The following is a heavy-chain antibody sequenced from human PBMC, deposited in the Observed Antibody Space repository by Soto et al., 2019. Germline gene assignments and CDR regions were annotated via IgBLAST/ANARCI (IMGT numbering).Heavy chain of an antibody. CDR3: ARPKGLPPPDDAFEI. CDR2: IIPIFGTA. V-gene: IGHV1-69*13. J-gene: IGHJ3*02. Sequence: ASVKVSCKASGGTFSSYAISWVRQAPGQGLEWMGGIIPIFGTANYAQKFQGRVTITADESTSTAYMELSSLRSEDTAVYYCARPKGLPPPDDAFEIWGQGTMVTVSS. CDR1: GGTFSSYA.